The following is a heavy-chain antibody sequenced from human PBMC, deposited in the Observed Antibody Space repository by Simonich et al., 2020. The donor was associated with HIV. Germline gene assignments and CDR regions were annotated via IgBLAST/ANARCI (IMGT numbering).Heavy chain of an antibody. CDR2: INHSGIT. V-gene: IGHV4-34*01. Sequence: VQLHQWGAGLLKPSETLSLTCAVYGGSFSGYYWTWIRQSPGKGLGWIGEINHSGITNYNPSLKSRVTISLDTSKNRFSLKLNSVTAADTAVYYCARGTVTGGDARFDYWGQGTLVTVSS. CDR1: GGSFSGYY. J-gene: IGHJ4*02. D-gene: IGHD4-17*01. CDR3: ARGTVTGGDARFDY.